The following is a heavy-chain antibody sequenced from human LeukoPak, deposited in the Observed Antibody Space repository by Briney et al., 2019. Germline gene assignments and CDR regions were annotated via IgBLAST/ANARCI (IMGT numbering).Heavy chain of an antibody. V-gene: IGHV3-23*01. D-gene: IGHD3-22*01. Sequence: GGPLRLSCAAFGFTFSTYAMSWVRQAPGKGLEWVSTISGSGSSTYYADSVKGRLTISRDNSIKTLYLQLNSLRAEDTAVYYCASHYDSSGYYYFDYWGQGTLVTVSS. CDR3: ASHYDSSGYYYFDY. J-gene: IGHJ4*02. CDR1: GFTFSTYA. CDR2: ISGSGSST.